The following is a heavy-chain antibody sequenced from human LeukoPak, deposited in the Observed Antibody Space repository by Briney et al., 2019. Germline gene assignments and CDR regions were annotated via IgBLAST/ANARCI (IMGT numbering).Heavy chain of an antibody. Sequence: ASVQVSRKASGYTFTDYYMHWVRQAPGRGVEWMGRIYPIKGGTNFPQKLQGRITMTRDTSIRTAYIEPSRLRSDDPAVYYCARASNIYDSSGYYCTLDYWGQGTLVTVSS. D-gene: IGHD3-22*01. V-gene: IGHV1-2*06. CDR1: GYTFTDYY. J-gene: IGHJ4*02. CDR3: ARASNIYDSSGYYCTLDY. CDR2: IYPIKGGT.